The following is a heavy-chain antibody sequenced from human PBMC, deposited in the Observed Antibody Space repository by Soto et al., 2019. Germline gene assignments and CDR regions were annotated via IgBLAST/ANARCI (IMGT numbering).Heavy chain of an antibody. CDR3: ARDKDRPRLGGNYYYMMDV. V-gene: IGHV1-69*12. Sequence: QVLLVQSGAEMKKPGSSVKVSCKASGGTFSSYAISWVRQVPGQGLEWMGGIIPIFRTPDYAQKFQGRVTITADESTSTAYMEPSSLRSEDTAVYYCARDKDRPRLGGNYYYMMDVWGQGTTVTVSS. J-gene: IGHJ6*02. CDR1: GGTFSSYA. CDR2: IIPIFRTP. D-gene: IGHD5-12*01.